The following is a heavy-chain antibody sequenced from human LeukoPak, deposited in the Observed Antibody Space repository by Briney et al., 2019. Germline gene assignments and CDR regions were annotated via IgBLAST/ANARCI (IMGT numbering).Heavy chain of an antibody. CDR2: ITVYNGNT. V-gene: IGHV1-18*01. Sequence: ASVKVSCKASGYTFTSYPISWVRQAPGQGLEWMGWITVYNGNTNYAQNLQGRVTMTRDTSISTAYMELSRLRSDDTAVYYCARDGVGYYDSSGYYYFQHWGQGTLVTVSS. CDR1: GYTFTSYP. CDR3: ARDGVGYYDSSGYYYFQH. D-gene: IGHD3-22*01. J-gene: IGHJ1*01.